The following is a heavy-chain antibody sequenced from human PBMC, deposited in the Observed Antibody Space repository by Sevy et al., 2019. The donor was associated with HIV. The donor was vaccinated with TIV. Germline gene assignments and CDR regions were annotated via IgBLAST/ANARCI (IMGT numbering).Heavy chain of an antibody. CDR3: ARDRXVIVVXPGXYWXXX. CDR2: INPNSGGT. V-gene: IGHV1-2*02. D-gene: IGHD3-22*01. Sequence: ASVKVSCKASGXTFTGYYIHWXRQAPGQGLEWMGWINPNSGGTKYAQKFQGRVTMTRDTSISTAYMELSRLRSDDTAVYXCARDRXVIVVXPGXYWXXXXXXGTLVTVSS. CDR1: GXTFTGYY. J-gene: IGHJ5*02.